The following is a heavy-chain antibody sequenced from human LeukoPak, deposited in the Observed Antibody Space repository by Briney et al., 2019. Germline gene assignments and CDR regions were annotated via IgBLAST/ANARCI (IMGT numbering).Heavy chain of an antibody. V-gene: IGHV1-46*03. CDR1: GYTFTSYY. J-gene: IGHJ5*02. Sequence: ASVKVSCKASGYTFTSYYMHWVRQAPGQGLERMGIINPSGGSTSYAQKFRGRVTVTRDTSTTTVYMELSSLRSEDTAVYYCTRSYDSSGYNSWFDPWGQGTLVTVFS. D-gene: IGHD3-22*01. CDR2: INPSGGST. CDR3: TRSYDSSGYNSWFDP.